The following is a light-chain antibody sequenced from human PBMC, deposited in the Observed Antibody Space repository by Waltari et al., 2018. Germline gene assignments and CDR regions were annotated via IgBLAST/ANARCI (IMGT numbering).Light chain of an antibody. CDR1: QSVVHSDGNTY. CDR3: MQATQIPWT. J-gene: IGKJ1*01. V-gene: IGKV2-24*01. Sequence: DIVMTQTPLSSPVTLGQPASISCRSSQSVVHSDGNTYLSWLQQRPGQPPRLLIYKSANRCTGVPDRFSGSGAGTDFTLKISRVEAEDVGVYYCMQATQIPWTFGQGTKVEIK. CDR2: KSA.